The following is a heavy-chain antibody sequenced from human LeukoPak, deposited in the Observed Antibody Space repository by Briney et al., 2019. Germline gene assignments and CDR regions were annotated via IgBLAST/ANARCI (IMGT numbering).Heavy chain of an antibody. CDR1: GDSISSSSSY. CDR2: IYYSGST. V-gene: IGHV4-39*07. D-gene: IGHD3-10*01. Sequence: SETLSLTCTVSGDSISSSSSYWGWIRQPPGKGLEWIGSIYYSGSTYYNTSLNSRVTMSVDTSKNQFSLKLTSVTAADTAVYYCARSGSGQHYYYYHMDVWGKGTTVTISS. J-gene: IGHJ6*03. CDR3: ARSGSGQHYYYYHMDV.